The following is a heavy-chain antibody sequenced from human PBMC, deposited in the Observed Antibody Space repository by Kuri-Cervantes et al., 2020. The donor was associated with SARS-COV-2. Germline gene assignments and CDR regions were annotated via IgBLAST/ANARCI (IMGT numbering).Heavy chain of an antibody. CDR2: INHSGST. J-gene: IGHJ6*02. CDR3: ARGTSGRDDFWSGYYVGYYYYYGMDV. CDR1: GGSLSGYY. D-gene: IGHD3-3*01. V-gene: IGHV4-34*01. Sequence: ESLKISCTVSGGSLSGYYWSWIRQTPGKGLEWIGEINHSGSTNYNPSLKSRVTISVDTSKNQFSLRLSSVTAADTAVYYCARGTSGRDDFWSGYYVGYYYYYGMDVRGQGTTVTVSS.